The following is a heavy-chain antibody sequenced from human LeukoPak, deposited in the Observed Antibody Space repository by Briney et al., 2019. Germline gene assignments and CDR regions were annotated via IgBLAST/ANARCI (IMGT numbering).Heavy chain of an antibody. V-gene: IGHV4-59*01. D-gene: IGHD4-23*01. Sequence: SETLSLTCTVSGDSINNYYWSWIRQPPGKGLEWIGYISYSGSTTYNPSLTSRVTISADTSKNQFSLILSSVTAADTAVYYCARSGGNSRFDYWGQGTLVTVSS. CDR1: GDSINNYY. CDR2: ISYSGST. CDR3: ARSGGNSRFDY. J-gene: IGHJ4*02.